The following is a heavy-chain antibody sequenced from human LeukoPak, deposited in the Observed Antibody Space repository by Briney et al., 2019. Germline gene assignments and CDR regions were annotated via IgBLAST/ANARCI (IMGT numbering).Heavy chain of an antibody. J-gene: IGHJ4*02. V-gene: IGHV3-53*01. D-gene: IGHD1-26*01. CDR1: GFTVSSNY. CDR3: ARGYSGSFIDY. CDR2: IYSGGST. Sequence: PGGSLRLSCAASGFTVSSNYMSWVRQAPGKGLEWVSVIYSGGSTYYADSVKGRFTISRDNSKNTLYLQMNSLGAEDTAVYYCARGYSGSFIDYWGQGTLVTVSS.